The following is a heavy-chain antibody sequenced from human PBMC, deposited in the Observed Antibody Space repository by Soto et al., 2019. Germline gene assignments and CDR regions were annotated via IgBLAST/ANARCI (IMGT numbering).Heavy chain of an antibody. Sequence: EVPLLESGGGLVQPGGSLRLSCTGSGFTFSSYAMNWVRQAPGKGLECVSTISGSGGTTYYADSVKGRFTISRDNSKNTLYLQMSSLRAEDTAVYYCAKNGRAAAMYNWFDPWGQGTRVTVSS. D-gene: IGHD6-13*01. CDR1: GFTFSSYA. CDR2: ISGSGGTT. CDR3: AKNGRAAAMYNWFDP. V-gene: IGHV3-23*01. J-gene: IGHJ5*02.